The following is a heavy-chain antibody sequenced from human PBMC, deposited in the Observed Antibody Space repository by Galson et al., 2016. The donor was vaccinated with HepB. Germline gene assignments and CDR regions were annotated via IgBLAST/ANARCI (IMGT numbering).Heavy chain of an antibody. CDR1: GFTFSNYW. D-gene: IGHD1-7*01. CDR2: INKDGRAQ. V-gene: IGHV3-7*03. J-gene: IGHJ6*02. Sequence: SLRLSCAGSGFTFSNYWVHWVRQAPGKGLEWVADINKDGRAQYYADSVKGRCTISRDKAKSSVYVQMNSLRAGDTAVYYWGQNLDVWGQGTTVTVSS. CDR3: GQNLDV.